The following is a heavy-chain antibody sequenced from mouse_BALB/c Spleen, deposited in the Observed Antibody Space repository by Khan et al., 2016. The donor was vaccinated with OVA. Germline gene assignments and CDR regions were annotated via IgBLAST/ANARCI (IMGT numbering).Heavy chain of an antibody. J-gene: IGHJ4*01. Sequence: LVESGPELKKPGETVKISCKASGHTFTKYGMNWVKQAPGKGLKWMGWINTYTGEPTYADDFNGRFAFSLATSASTAYLQINNLKNEDTATYFCARPPYFSYVLDNWGQGTSVTV. CDR2: INTYTGEP. V-gene: IGHV9-3-1*01. D-gene: IGHD2-10*01. CDR1: GHTFTKYG. CDR3: ARPPYFSYVLDN.